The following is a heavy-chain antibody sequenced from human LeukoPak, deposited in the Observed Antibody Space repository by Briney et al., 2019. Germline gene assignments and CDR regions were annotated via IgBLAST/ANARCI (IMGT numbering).Heavy chain of an antibody. D-gene: IGHD2-2*01. CDR1: GGSISSGGYY. Sequence: SQTLSLTCTVSGGSISSGGYYWSWIRQHPGKGLEWIGYICYSGSTYYNPSLKSRVTISVDTSKNQFSLKLSSVTAAGTAVYYCARSRQLLHYYYYYMDVWGKGTTVTVSS. CDR3: ARSRQLLHYYYYYMDV. J-gene: IGHJ6*03. CDR2: ICYSGST. V-gene: IGHV4-31*03.